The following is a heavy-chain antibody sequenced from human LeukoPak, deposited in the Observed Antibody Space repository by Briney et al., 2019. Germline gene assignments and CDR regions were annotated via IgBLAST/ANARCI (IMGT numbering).Heavy chain of an antibody. V-gene: IGHV1-2*02. Sequence: GASVKVSCKASGYTFTAYYVHWVRQAAGQGPGWMGWIHPNSGGADYAPNFQGRVTMTRDTSLTTAFMELSSLRSDDTAMYYCARGDIYWDYWGQGTQVTVSS. CDR1: GYTFTAYY. CDR2: IHPNSGGA. J-gene: IGHJ4*02. CDR3: ARGDIYWDY. D-gene: IGHD2-15*01.